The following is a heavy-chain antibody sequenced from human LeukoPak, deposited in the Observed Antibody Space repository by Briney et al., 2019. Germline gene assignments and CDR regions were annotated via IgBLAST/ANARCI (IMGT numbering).Heavy chain of an antibody. CDR2: ISYSGGT. CDR3: ARVGRGDHTWGSYSFDY. D-gene: IGHD3-16*01. CDR1: GDSIRSYQ. Sequence: TSETLSLTCTVSGDSIRSYQWSWFRQPPGKGLEWIGYISYSGGTVYSPSLRSRVTISVDTSKSQFSLKLSSVTAADTAVYYCARVGRGDHTWGSYSFDYWGQRILVTVSS. V-gene: IGHV4-59*01. J-gene: IGHJ4*02.